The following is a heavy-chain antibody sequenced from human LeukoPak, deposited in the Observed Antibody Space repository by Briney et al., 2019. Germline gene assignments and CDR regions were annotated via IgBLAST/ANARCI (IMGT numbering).Heavy chain of an antibody. CDR2: ISAYNGNT. J-gene: IGHJ4*02. CDR3: ARFDLRFLEWLYPPPDQGVDY. D-gene: IGHD3-3*01. Sequence: ASVKVSCKASGYTFTSYGISWVRQAAGQGLEWMGWISAYNGNTNYAQKLQGRVTMTTDTSTSTAYMELRSLRSDDTAVYYCARFDLRFLEWLYPPPDQGVDYWGQGTLVTVSS. V-gene: IGHV1-18*01. CDR1: GYTFTSYG.